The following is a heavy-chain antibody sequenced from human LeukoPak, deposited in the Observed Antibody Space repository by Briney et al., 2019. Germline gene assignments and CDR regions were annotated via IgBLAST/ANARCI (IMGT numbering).Heavy chain of an antibody. V-gene: IGHV4-31*03. CDR1: GGSISSGGYY. Sequence: SQTLSLTCTVSGGSISSGGYYWSWIRQHPGKGLEWIGYIYYSGSTYYNPSLKSRVTISVDTSKNQFSLKLSSVTAADTAVYYCARVRDYANPPFAYWGQGTLVTVSS. CDR3: ARVRDYANPPFAY. J-gene: IGHJ4*02. CDR2: IYYSGST. D-gene: IGHD4-17*01.